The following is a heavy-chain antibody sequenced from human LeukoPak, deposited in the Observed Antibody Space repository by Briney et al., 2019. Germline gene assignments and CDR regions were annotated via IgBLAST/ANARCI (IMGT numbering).Heavy chain of an antibody. V-gene: IGHV4-59*08. CDR1: GGSISSYY. CDR2: IYYSGST. Sequence: PETLSLTCTVSGGSISSYYWSWIRQPPGKGLEWIGHIYYSGSTNYNPSLRSRVTLSVDTSKNQFSLKLSSVTAADTAVYYCARGIVVEPAAMSWFDSWGPGSLVTVSS. J-gene: IGHJ5*01. CDR3: ARGIVVEPAAMSWFDS. D-gene: IGHD2-2*01.